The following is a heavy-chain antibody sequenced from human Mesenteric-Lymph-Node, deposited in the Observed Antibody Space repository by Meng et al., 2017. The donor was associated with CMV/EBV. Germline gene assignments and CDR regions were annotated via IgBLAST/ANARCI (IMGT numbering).Heavy chain of an antibody. J-gene: IGHJ6*02. CDR2: IYSGGTT. CDR3: ARDTYYYGMDV. CDR1: GFTVSTNY. Sequence: GESLKISCAASGFTVSTNYMTWVRQAPGKGLEWVSMIYSGGTTHYADSAKGRFTISRDNSKNTLYLQMSSLRAEDTAVYYCARDTYYYGMDVWGPGTTVTVSS. V-gene: IGHV3-53*01.